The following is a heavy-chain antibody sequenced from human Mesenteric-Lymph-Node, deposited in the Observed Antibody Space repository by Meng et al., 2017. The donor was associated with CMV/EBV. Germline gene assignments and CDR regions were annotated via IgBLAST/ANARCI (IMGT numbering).Heavy chain of an antibody. V-gene: IGHV3-53*01. Sequence: GGSLRLSCAASGFTVSSNYMSWVRQAPGKGLEWVSVIYSGGSTYYADSVKGRFTISRDNSKNTLYLQMNSLRAEDTAVYYCARESYCSSTSCYSKYGMDVWGQGTTVTVSS. CDR2: IYSGGST. J-gene: IGHJ6*02. CDR3: ARESYCSSTSCYSKYGMDV. CDR1: GFTVSSNY. D-gene: IGHD2-2*01.